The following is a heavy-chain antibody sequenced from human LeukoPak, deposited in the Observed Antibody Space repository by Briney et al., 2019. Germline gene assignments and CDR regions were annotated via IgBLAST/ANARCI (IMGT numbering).Heavy chain of an antibody. CDR1: GFTFSRYW. CDR2: IKQDGSEK. D-gene: IGHD1-14*01. Sequence: GGSLRLSCAASGFTFSRYWMSWVRQAPRKGLEWVANIKQDGSEKYYVDSVKGRFTISRDNAKTSLYLQMNSLRAEDTAVYYCARDVLAAGATGTFDIWGQGTMVTVSS. CDR3: ARDVLAAGATGTFDI. V-gene: IGHV3-7*03. J-gene: IGHJ3*02.